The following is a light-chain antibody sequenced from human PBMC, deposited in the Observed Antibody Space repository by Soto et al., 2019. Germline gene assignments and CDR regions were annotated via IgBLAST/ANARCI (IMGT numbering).Light chain of an antibody. Sequence: QSVLTQPPSVSGAPGQRVTISCTGSSSNIGAGYNVHWYQQFPGTAPKLLIYGNSNRPSGVPDRFSGSKSDTSASLAITGLQAEDEADYFCQSSDSSLSGSKVFGTGTKLTVL. V-gene: IGLV1-40*01. CDR1: SSNIGAGYN. CDR3: QSSDSSLSGSKV. J-gene: IGLJ1*01. CDR2: GNS.